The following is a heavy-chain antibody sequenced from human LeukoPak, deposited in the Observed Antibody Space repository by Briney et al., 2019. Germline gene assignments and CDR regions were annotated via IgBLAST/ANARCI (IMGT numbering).Heavy chain of an antibody. CDR3: ARDQALTWYGVPGDY. J-gene: IGHJ4*02. V-gene: IGHV1-3*01. D-gene: IGHD4/OR15-4a*01. CDR2: INVANGNT. CDR1: GYTFISHA. Sequence: GASVKVSCKASGYTFISHAMHWVRQAPGQRLEWMGWINVANGNTIYSQKFQGRVTITRDTSASTTYMELSSLTSEDTAVYYCARDQALTWYGVPGDYWGKGTLVTVSS.